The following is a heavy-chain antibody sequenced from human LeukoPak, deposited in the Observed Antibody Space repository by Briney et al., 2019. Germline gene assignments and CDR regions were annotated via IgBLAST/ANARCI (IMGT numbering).Heavy chain of an antibody. Sequence: SGSGGSTYYADSVKGPFTISTDNSKNTLYLQMNSLRAEDTAVYYCAKGEYYDFWSGSFFDYWGQGTLVTVSS. J-gene: IGHJ4*02. CDR3: AKGEYYDFWSGSFFDY. D-gene: IGHD3-3*01. V-gene: IGHV3-23*01. CDR2: SGSGGST.